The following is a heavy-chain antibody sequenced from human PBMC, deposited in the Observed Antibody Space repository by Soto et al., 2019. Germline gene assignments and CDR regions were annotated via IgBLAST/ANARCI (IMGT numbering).Heavy chain of an antibody. CDR1: GFTFCSYG. Sequence: HPGGSLRLSCAASGFTFCSYGMHWVRQGPGKGLEWVAMISYDGSDKYYADSVKGRFTISRDNSKNTLFLQMNALTGEDTALYYCAKDNPAVDYWGQGALVTVSS. J-gene: IGHJ4*02. CDR3: AKDNPAVDY. V-gene: IGHV3-30*18. CDR2: ISYDGSDK.